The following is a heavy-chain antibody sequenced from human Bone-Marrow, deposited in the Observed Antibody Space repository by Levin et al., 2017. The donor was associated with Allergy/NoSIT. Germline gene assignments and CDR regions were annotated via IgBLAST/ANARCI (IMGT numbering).Heavy chain of an antibody. CDR1: GFTFSSYG. V-gene: IGHV3-33*01. J-gene: IGHJ4*02. CDR2: IWYDGSNK. Sequence: LSLTCAASGFTFSSYGMHWVRQAPGKGLEWVAVIWYDGSNKYYADSVKGRFTISRDNSKNTLYLQMNSLRAEDTAVYYCARAEIAAPPGDYWGQGTLVTVSS. CDR3: ARAEIAAPPGDY. D-gene: IGHD6-6*01.